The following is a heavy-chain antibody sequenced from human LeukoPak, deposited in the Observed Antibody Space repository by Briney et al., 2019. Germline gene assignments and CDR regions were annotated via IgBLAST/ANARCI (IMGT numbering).Heavy chain of an antibody. D-gene: IGHD2-2*01. V-gene: IGHV1-2*02. Sequence: ASVKVSCKASGYSLKVYFIHWLRQAPGQGPEGLGWINSKSGDTDYGQQFRGRVNMTRDMAISTIYLELHSLRIDDTAIYYCARADSSANPYSIGYLDPWGQGSLVTVSS. CDR3: ARADSSANPYSIGYLDP. CDR2: INSKSGDT. J-gene: IGHJ5*02. CDR1: GYSLKVYF.